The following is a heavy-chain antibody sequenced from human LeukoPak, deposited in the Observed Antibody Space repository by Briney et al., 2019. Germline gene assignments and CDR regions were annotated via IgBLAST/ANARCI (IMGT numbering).Heavy chain of an antibody. CDR3: AKGETILTGYSELDY. V-gene: IGHV3-30*18. J-gene: IGHJ4*02. CDR2: ISYDGSNK. CDR1: GFTFRSYA. Sequence: GGSLRLSCAASGFTFRSYAMSWVRQAPGKGLEWVAVISYDGSNKYYADSVKGRFTISRDNSKNTLYLQMKSLRAEDTAVYYCAKGETILTGYSELDYWGQGTLVTVSS. D-gene: IGHD3-9*01.